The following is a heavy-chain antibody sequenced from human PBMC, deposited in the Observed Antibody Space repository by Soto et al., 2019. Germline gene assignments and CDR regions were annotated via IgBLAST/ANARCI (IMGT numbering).Heavy chain of an antibody. V-gene: IGHV4-34*01. J-gene: IGHJ6*03. CDR2: INHSGST. CDR1: GGSFSGYY. CDR3: ARGKGFCSGGSCYLRYYYMDV. Sequence: SETLSLTCAVYGGSFSGYYWSWIRQPPGKGLEWIGEINHSGSTNYNPSLKSRVTISVDTSKNQFSLKLSSVTAADTAVYYCARGKGFCSGGSCYLRYYYMDVWGKGTTVTVPS. D-gene: IGHD2-15*01.